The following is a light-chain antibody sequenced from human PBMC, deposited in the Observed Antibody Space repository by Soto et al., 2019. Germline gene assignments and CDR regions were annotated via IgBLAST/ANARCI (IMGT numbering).Light chain of an antibody. Sequence: QSVLTQPPSVSGAPGQRVTISCNASSSNIGAGYDVHWYQQLPGTAPKLLIYGNSNRPSGVPDRFSGSKSGTSASLAITGLQAQDEADYHCQSSDSSLSGVVFGGGTKLTVL. CDR2: GNS. CDR3: QSSDSSLSGVV. V-gene: IGLV1-40*01. CDR1: SSNIGAGYD. J-gene: IGLJ2*01.